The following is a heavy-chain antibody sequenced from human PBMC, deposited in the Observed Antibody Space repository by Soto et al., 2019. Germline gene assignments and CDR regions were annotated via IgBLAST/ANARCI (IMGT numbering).Heavy chain of an antibody. V-gene: IGHV1-8*01. CDR1: GYTFTTSD. CDR2: MNTNSIDT. Sequence: QVQLVQSGAEVKKPGASVKVSCKASGYTFTTSDINWVRQAPGQGLEWMGWMNTNSIDTAYAQKFQGRVTMTRNTSISTAYMELSSLRSEDTAVYYCARRRPYYGMDVWGQGATVTVSS. CDR3: ARRRPYYGMDV. J-gene: IGHJ6*02.